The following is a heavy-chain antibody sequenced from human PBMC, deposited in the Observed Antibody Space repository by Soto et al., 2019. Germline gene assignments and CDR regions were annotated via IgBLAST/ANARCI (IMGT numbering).Heavy chain of an antibody. J-gene: IGHJ4*02. CDR1: GFTFSSHV. Sequence: EVQLLESGGGLVQPGGSLRLSCAASGFTFSSHVMSWVRQAPGKGLEWVSGISTGGGSTDYADSEKGRFTISRDNSKNTLHLQMKSLRAEDTAVYYCARSREIIASAGSFDYWGQGTLVTVSS. CDR3: ARSREIIASAGSFDY. D-gene: IGHD6-25*01. V-gene: IGHV3-23*01. CDR2: ISTGGGST.